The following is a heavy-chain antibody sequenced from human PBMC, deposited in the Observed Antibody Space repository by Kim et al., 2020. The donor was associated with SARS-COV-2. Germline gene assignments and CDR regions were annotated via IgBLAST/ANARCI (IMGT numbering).Heavy chain of an antibody. D-gene: IGHD3-3*01. V-gene: IGHV3-23*01. CDR1: GFTFSNFH. J-gene: IGHJ4*02. Sequence: GGSLRLSCATSGFTFSNFHMSWVRQAPGKGLEWVSGISASGDGTYYADSVKGRFTISRDNSQNTLFLQMNSLRAEDAALYYCAKDHWGGFCWGQGTLVTV. CDR2: ISASGDGT. CDR3: AKDHWGGFC.